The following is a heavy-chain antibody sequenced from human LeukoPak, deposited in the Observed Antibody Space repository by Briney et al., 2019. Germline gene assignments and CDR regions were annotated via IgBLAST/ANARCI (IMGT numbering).Heavy chain of an antibody. J-gene: IGHJ6*03. V-gene: IGHV4-61*02. Sequence: PSQTLSLTCTISGGSISSGSYYWNWIRQPAGKGLEWIGRIYTSGSTNYNPSLKSRITISVDTSKNQFSLRLSSVTAADTAVYYCARGHRELGYCSGGSCYGGYYYYMDVWGKGTTVTVSS. CDR2: IYTSGST. CDR1: GGSISSGSYY. D-gene: IGHD2-15*01. CDR3: ARGHRELGYCSGGSCYGGYYYYMDV.